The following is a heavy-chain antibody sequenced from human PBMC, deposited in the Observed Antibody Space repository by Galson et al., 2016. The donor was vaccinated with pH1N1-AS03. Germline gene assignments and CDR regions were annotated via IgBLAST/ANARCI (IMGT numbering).Heavy chain of an antibody. J-gene: IGHJ4*02. Sequence: SLRLSCAVSGFTFSSYGMRWVRQAPGKGLEWVAVIYYDGNNKYYADSVKGRFTISRDNSKNTLYLQMNSLRAEDTAVYYCARDRVGATLLDYWGQGTLVTVSS. CDR2: IYYDGNNK. V-gene: IGHV3-33*01. CDR3: ARDRVGATLLDY. CDR1: GFTFSSYG. D-gene: IGHD1-26*01.